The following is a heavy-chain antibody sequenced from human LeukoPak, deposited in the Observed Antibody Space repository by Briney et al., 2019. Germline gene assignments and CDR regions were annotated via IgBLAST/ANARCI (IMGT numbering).Heavy chain of an antibody. Sequence: PGGSLRLSCAASGFSFSNYGIHWVRQAPGKGLEWVTVISYDGSNKYYADSVKGRFTISRDNSKNTLYLQMNSLRAEDTAVYYCAKGGTYRDYFDYCGQGTLVTVSS. V-gene: IGHV3-30*18. D-gene: IGHD3-16*01. CDR2: ISYDGSNK. CDR3: AKGGTYRDYFDY. CDR1: GFSFSNYG. J-gene: IGHJ4*02.